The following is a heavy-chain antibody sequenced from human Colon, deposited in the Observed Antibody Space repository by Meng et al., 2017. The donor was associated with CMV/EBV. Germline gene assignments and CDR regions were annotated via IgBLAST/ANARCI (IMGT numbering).Heavy chain of an antibody. Sequence: VQLEESGPGRVKPPVTLSLTCIAAVFSVTSGAYLWSWIRQSPGKGLEWIGYIYDTGITIYNPSLKRRVTIFLETSKNQFSLNLNSMTTADTAVYYCAKSRSSTPGIVDDWGQGTLVTVSS. CDR3: AKSRSSTPGIVDD. CDR1: VFSVTSGAYL. D-gene: IGHD2/OR15-2a*01. V-gene: IGHV4-61*08. CDR2: IYDTGIT. J-gene: IGHJ4*02.